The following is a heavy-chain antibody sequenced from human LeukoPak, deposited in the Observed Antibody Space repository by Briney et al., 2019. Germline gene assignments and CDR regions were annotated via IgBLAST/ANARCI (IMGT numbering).Heavy chain of an antibody. Sequence: PSQTLSLTCNVSGGSISSAGYYWNWIRQHPGKGLEWIGYIYYSGSTSYNPSLKGRVTMSVDTSKSQFSLRLSSVTAADTAVYYCAREATPYRSPYYYYYMDVCGKGTSVTVSS. V-gene: IGHV4-31*03. CDR1: GGSISSAGYY. CDR2: IYYSGST. D-gene: IGHD5-24*01. CDR3: AREATPYRSPYYYYYMDV. J-gene: IGHJ6*03.